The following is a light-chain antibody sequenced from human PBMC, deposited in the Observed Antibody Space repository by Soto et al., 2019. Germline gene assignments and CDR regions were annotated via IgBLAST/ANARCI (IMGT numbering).Light chain of an antibody. J-gene: IGKJ1*01. CDR2: DAS. CDR1: QSVSSY. V-gene: IGKV3-11*01. CDR3: QQRSNWPPTWT. Sequence: EIVLPQSPATPSLSPGERATLSCRASQSVSSYLAWYQQKPGQAPRLLIYDASNRATGIPARFSGSGSGTDFTLTISSLEPEDFAVYYCQQRSNWPPTWTFGQGTKVDIK.